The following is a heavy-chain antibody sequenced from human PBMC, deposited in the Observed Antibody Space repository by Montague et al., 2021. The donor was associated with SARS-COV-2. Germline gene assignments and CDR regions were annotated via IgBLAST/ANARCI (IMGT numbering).Heavy chain of an antibody. CDR2: IHYSGST. V-gene: IGHV4-59*13. CDR3: ARGDVEMATIKSGGPFYHFDY. J-gene: IGHJ4*02. CDR1: GGSISSCY. D-gene: IGHD5-24*01. Sequence: SETLSLTRTVSGGSISSCYWSWIRQRPGTGLEWSGYIHYSGSTNYNPSLKSPVTISVDTSKNQFSLKLSSVTAADTAVYYCARGDVEMATIKSGGPFYHFDYWGQGTLVTVSS.